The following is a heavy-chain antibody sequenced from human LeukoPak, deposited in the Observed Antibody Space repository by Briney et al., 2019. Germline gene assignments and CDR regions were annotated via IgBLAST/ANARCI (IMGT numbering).Heavy chain of an antibody. Sequence: PGGSLRLSCAASGFTFSSYSMNWVRQAPGKGLEWVSYISSSSSNIYYADSVKGRFTISRDNAKNSLYLQMNSLRAEDTAVYYCARVPSFRDGYYDYWGQGTLVTVSS. V-gene: IGHV3-48*04. J-gene: IGHJ4*02. CDR1: GFTFSSYS. CDR3: ARVPSFRDGYYDY. CDR2: ISSSSSNI. D-gene: IGHD5-24*01.